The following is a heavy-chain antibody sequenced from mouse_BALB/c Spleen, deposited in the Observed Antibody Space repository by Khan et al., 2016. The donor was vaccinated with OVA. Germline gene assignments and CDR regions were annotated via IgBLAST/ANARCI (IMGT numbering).Heavy chain of an antibody. CDR3: CLYGNLSY. V-gene: IGHV6-6*02. J-gene: IGHJ3*01. CDR1: GFTFSNYW. CDR2: IRLKSNNYET. Sequence: EVKLEESGGGLVQPGGSMKLSCVASGFTFSNYWMNWVRQSPEKGLEWVAEIRLKSNNYETHYAESVKGRFTILRDEFKSSVYLQMYNLRPDNTAIYYCCLYGNLSYWAEGTLVTVSA. D-gene: IGHD2-10*02.